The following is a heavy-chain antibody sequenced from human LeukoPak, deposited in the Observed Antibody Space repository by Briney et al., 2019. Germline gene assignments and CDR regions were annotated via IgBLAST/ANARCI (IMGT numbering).Heavy chain of an antibody. V-gene: IGHV3-30*02. Sequence: GGSLRLSCAASGFTFSSYGMHWVRQAPGKGLEWVAFIRYDGSNKYYADSVKGRFTISRDNSKNTLYLQMNSLRAEDTAVYYCAKDARSSGGYYLFDYWGQGTLVTVSS. J-gene: IGHJ4*02. CDR2: IRYDGSNK. CDR1: GFTFSSYG. D-gene: IGHD3-22*01. CDR3: AKDARSSGGYYLFDY.